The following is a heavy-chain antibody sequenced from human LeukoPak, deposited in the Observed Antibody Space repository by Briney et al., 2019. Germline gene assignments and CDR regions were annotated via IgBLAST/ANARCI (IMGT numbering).Heavy chain of an antibody. V-gene: IGHV3-48*03. CDR2: ISDVGTT. J-gene: IGHJ4*02. CDR1: GFTFRSYE. D-gene: IGHD3-10*01. CDR3: ARDPFGSEGF. Sequence: GGSLRLSCTTSGFTFRSYEMSWVRQAPGKGLEWVSYISDVGTTYYADSVKGRFTISRDNAKNTLYLQMNSLRVEDTAVYYCARDPFGSEGFWGQGTLVTVSS.